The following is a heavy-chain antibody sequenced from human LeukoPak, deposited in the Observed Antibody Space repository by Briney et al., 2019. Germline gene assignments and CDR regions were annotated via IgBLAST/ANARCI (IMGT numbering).Heavy chain of an antibody. CDR3: ARVAGYSYGYHDAFDI. V-gene: IGHV3-23*01. CDR1: GFTFSSYA. J-gene: IGHJ3*02. D-gene: IGHD5-18*01. CDR2: IRVGGVST. Sequence: GGSLRLSCAASGFTFSSYAMTWVRQAPGKGLEWVSSIRVGGVSTYYADSVKGRFTIARDNAKNSLYLQMNSLRAEDTALYYCARVAGYSYGYHDAFDIWGQGTMVTVSS.